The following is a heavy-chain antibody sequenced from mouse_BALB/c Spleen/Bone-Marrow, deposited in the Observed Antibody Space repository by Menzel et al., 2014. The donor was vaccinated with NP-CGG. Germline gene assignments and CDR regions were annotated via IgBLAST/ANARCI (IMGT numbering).Heavy chain of an antibody. D-gene: IGHD2-3*01. V-gene: IGHV1-14*01. CDR2: INPYDDGT. J-gene: IGHJ4*01. CDR3: ARRWLPYAMDY. Sequence: HLVEPGPELVKPGASVKMSCKASGYTFTSYIMHWVKQKPGQGLEWIGYINPYDDGTKYNEKFKGKATLTSDKSSSTAYMELSSLTSEDSAVYYCARRWLPYAMDYWGQGTSVTVSS. CDR1: GYTFTSYI.